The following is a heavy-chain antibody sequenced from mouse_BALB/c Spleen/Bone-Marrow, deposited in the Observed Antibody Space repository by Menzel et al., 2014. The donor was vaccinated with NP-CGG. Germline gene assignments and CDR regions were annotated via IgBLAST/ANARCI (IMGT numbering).Heavy chain of an antibody. V-gene: IGHV14-3*02. Sequence: EVQLQQSGAELVKPGASVKLSCTASGFNIKDTYMHWVKQRPEQGLEWIGRTDPANGNTKYDPKFQGKATITAGTSSNTAYLQLSSLTSEDAAVYYCARPIFLWGQGTSVTVSS. CDR1: GFNIKDTY. CDR3: ARPIFL. J-gene: IGHJ4*01. CDR2: TDPANGNT.